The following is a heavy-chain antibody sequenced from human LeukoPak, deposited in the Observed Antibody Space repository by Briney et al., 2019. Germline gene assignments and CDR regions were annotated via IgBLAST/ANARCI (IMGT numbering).Heavy chain of an antibody. CDR2: IKQGGSEK. J-gene: IGHJ4*02. Sequence: QTGGSLRLSCAASGFTFSSYWMSWVRQAPGKGLEWVANIKQGGSEKYYVDSVKGRFTISRDNAKNSLYLQMNSLRAEDTAVYYCARESGSSSWRIDYWGQGTLVTVSS. CDR1: GFTFSSYW. CDR3: ARESGSSSWRIDY. D-gene: IGHD6-13*01. V-gene: IGHV3-7*01.